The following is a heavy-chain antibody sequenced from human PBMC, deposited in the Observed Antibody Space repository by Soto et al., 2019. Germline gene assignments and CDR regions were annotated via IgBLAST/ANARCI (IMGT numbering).Heavy chain of an antibody. CDR2: INPNSGGT. J-gene: IGHJ4*02. D-gene: IGHD4-17*01. CDR1: GYTFTGYY. CDR3: ARVYGDYVADPLTLLDY. Sequence: ASVKVSCKASGYTFTGYYMHWVRQAPGQGLEWMGWINPNSGGTNYAQKFQGRVTMTRDTSISTAYMELSRLRSDDTAVYYCARVYGDYVADPLTLLDYWGQGTLVTVSS. V-gene: IGHV1-2*02.